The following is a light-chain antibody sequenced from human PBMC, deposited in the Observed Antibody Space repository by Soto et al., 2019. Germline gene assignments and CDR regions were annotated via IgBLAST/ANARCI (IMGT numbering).Light chain of an antibody. CDR2: DVS. CDR3: QSYDSSLSGYV. J-gene: IGLJ1*01. V-gene: IGLV2-14*01. Sequence: QSALTQPASVSGSPGQPITISCTGTSSDVGGYNYVSWYQQHPGKAPKLMIYDVSNRPSGVSNRFSGSKSGNTASLTISGLQAEDEADYYCQSYDSSLSGYVFGTGTKLTVL. CDR1: SSDVGGYNY.